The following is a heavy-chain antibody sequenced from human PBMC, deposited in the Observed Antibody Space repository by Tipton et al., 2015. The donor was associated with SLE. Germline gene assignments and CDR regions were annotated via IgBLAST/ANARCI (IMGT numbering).Heavy chain of an antibody. J-gene: IGHJ4*02. CDR3: ARAMYYYGGWYFDY. CDR1: GDTFRAYS. CDR2: INADTGNT. V-gene: IGHV1-3*01. D-gene: IGHD3-10*01. Sequence: QSGAEVKKPGASVKVSCKASGDTFRAYSIHWVRHDPGQRPEWVGWINADTGNTRYSENFQGRVTITRDIAASTAYMDLSSLTFADSAVYYCARAMYYYGGWYFDYWGQGTLVAVSS.